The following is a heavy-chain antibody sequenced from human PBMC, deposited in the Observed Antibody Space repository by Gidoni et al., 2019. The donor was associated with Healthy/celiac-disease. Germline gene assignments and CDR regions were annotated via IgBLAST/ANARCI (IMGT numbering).Heavy chain of an antibody. J-gene: IGHJ6*02. CDR2: IIPIFGTA. D-gene: IGHD2-15*01. CDR1: GGPFSSYA. V-gene: IGHV1-69*01. Sequence: QVQLVQSGAEVKKPGSSGKVSCKASGGPFSSYAISWVRQAPGQGLEWMGGIIPIFGTANYAQKFQGRVTITADESTSTAYMELSSLRSEDTAEYYCARPVVVAANYYYGMDVWGQGTTVTVSS. CDR3: ARPVVVAANYYYGMDV.